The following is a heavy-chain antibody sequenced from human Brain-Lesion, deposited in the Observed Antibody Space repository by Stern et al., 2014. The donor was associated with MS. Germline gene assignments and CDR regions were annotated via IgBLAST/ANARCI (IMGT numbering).Heavy chain of an antibody. J-gene: IGHJ6*02. V-gene: IGHV3-33*06. D-gene: IGHD6-19*01. CDR3: AKDKKDSSGWNLYFYGMDV. CDR1: GFTFSSYG. Sequence: QVQLVESGGGVVQPGRSLRLSCAVSGFTFSSYGMYWVRQAPGKGLEWGAGIRLDGTKKNYIESVKGRFTISRDNSKNTLSLQMTSLRAEDTAVYYCAKDKKDSSGWNLYFYGMDVWGQGTTVIVSS. CDR2: IRLDGTKK.